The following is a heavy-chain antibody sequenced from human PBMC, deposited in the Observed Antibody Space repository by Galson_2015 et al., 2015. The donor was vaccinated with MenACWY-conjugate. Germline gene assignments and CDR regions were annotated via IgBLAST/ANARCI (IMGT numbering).Heavy chain of an antibody. J-gene: IGHJ3*01. CDR3: ARAKEQWLSKTFDV. V-gene: IGHV3-7*01. CDR2: IKHDGSGK. Sequence: SLRLSCATSGFTFSNSWMGWVRQAPGKGLEWVANIKHDGSGKFYVDSVKGRSIISRDNAKNSLYLQMDSLRAEDTAVYFCARAKEQWLSKTFDVWGQGTLVTVSS. CDR1: GFTFSNSW. D-gene: IGHD6-19*01.